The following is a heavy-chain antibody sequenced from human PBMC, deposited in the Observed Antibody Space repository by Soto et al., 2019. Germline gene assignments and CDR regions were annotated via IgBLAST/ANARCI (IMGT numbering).Heavy chain of an antibody. Sequence: SETLSLTCTVSGGSISSGGYYWSWIRQPPGKGLEWIGEINHSGSTNYNPSLKSRVTISVDTSKNQFSLKLSSVTAADTAVYYCARVYRFYPFDYWGQGTLVTVSS. CDR1: GGSISSGGYY. CDR2: INHSGST. D-gene: IGHD3-16*02. CDR3: ARVYRFYPFDY. J-gene: IGHJ4*02. V-gene: IGHV4-39*07.